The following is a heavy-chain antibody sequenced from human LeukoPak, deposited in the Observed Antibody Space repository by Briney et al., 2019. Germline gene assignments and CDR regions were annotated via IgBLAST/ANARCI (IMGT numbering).Heavy chain of an antibody. D-gene: IGHD3-3*01. Sequence: PSETLSLTCTVSGGSISSSSYYWGWIRQPPGKGLEWIGSIYYSGSTYYSPSLKSRVTISVDTSKNQFSLKLSSVTAADTAVYYCARLTVRFLEWFYFDYWGQGTLVTVSS. J-gene: IGHJ4*02. CDR2: IYYSGST. CDR3: ARLTVRFLEWFYFDY. CDR1: GGSISSSSYY. V-gene: IGHV4-39*01.